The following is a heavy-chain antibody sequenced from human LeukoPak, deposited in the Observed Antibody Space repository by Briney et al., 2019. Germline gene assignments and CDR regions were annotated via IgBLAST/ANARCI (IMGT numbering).Heavy chain of an antibody. CDR1: GYTFTGYY. V-gene: IGHV1-2*02. J-gene: IGHJ5*02. Sequence: GASVKVSCXASGYTFTGYYMHWVRQAPGQGLEWMVWINPNSGGTNYAQKFQGRVTMTRDTSISTAYMELSRLRSDDTAVYYCAREGRPGAYNWFDPWGQGTLVTVSS. CDR3: AREGRPGAYNWFDP. D-gene: IGHD1-14*01. CDR2: INPNSGGT.